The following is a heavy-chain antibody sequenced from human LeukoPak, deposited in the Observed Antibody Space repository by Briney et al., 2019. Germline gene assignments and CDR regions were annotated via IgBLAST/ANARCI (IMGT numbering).Heavy chain of an antibody. D-gene: IGHD4-17*01. V-gene: IGHV1-46*01. CDR2: INPSGGST. CDR1: GYTFTNYY. J-gene: IGHJ4*02. CDR3: ARDEGGDYGDYSPYFDY. Sequence: ASVKVSRKASGYTFTNYYIHWVRQAPGQGLEWMGIINPSGGSTAYAQKFQGRVTMTSDTSTSTVYMELSSLRSEDTAVYYCARDEGGDYGDYSPYFDYWGQGTLVTVSS.